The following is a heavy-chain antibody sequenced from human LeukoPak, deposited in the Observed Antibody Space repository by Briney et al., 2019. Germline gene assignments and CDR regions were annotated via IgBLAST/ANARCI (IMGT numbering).Heavy chain of an antibody. D-gene: IGHD4-11*01. CDR2: ISVGSRNT. Sequence: GGSLRLSCATSGFTFSSYTMTWVRQTPGKGLQWVSTISVGSRNTHYPDSVNGRFTISRDDFLNVVYLQMNSLTVEDTAVYYCTTRLQHHFDFWGQGTQVTVSS. CDR3: TTRLQHHFDF. J-gene: IGHJ4*02. V-gene: IGHV3-23*01. CDR1: GFTFSSYT.